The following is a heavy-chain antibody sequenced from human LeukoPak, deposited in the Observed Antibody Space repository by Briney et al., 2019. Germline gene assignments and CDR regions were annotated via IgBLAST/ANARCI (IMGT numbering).Heavy chain of an antibody. V-gene: IGHV4-59*01. Sequence: SETLSLTCTVSGGSISSYYWGWIRQPPGKGLEWIGYIYYSGSTNYNPSLKSRVTISVDTSKNQFSLKLSSVTAADTAVYYCARDRRDGYNYNWFDPWGQGTLVTVSS. CDR1: GGSISSYY. CDR2: IYYSGST. CDR3: ARDRRDGYNYNWFDP. J-gene: IGHJ5*02. D-gene: IGHD5-24*01.